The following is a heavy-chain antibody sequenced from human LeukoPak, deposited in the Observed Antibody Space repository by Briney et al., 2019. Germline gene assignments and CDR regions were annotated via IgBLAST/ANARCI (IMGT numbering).Heavy chain of an antibody. CDR3: ASGSYDFWSGYYIFDY. V-gene: IGHV4-4*07. D-gene: IGHD3-3*01. CDR1: GGSISSYY. Sequence: SETLSLTCTVSGGSISSYYWSWIRQPAGKGLEWIGRIHTSGSTNYNPSLKSRVTMSVDTSKNQFSLKLSSVTAADTAVYYCASGSYDFWSGYYIFDYWGQGTLVTVSS. J-gene: IGHJ4*02. CDR2: IHTSGST.